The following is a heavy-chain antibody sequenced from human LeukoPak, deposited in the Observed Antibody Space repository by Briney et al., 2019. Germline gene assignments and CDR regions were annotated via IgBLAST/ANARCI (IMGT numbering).Heavy chain of an antibody. CDR3: ARQDSYGRKHDAFDI. CDR2: IYHSGST. D-gene: IGHD5-18*01. V-gene: IGHV4-38-2*01. Sequence: KTSETLSLTCAVSGYSISSGYYWGWIRQPPGKGLEWIGSIYHSGSTYYNPSLKSRVTISVDTSKNQFSLKLSSVTAADTAVYYCARQDSYGRKHDAFDIWGQGTMVTVSS. J-gene: IGHJ3*02. CDR1: GYSISSGYY.